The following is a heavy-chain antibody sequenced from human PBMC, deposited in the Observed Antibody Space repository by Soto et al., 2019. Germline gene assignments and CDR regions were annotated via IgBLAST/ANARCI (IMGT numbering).Heavy chain of an antibody. Sequence: QVQLQESGPGLVEPSETLSLTCNVSGDSMTKYYWSWIRQPAGKGLEWIGRIYTSGSTNYNPSLKSRVSMSIDTSNNHFSLNLKSVTAADTAVYYCARTVGAAYYFDFWGQGALVTVSS. CDR1: GDSMTKYY. CDR3: ARTVGAAYYFDF. D-gene: IGHD1-26*01. V-gene: IGHV4-4*07. J-gene: IGHJ4*02. CDR2: IYTSGST.